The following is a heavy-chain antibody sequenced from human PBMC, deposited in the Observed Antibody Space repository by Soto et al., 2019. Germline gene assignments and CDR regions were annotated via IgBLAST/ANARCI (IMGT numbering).Heavy chain of an antibody. J-gene: IGHJ4*02. V-gene: IGHV4-59*01. CDR1: GGPISGSY. D-gene: IGHD6-19*01. CDR2: VYYTGST. CDR3: ARSVAVPGAHIDY. Sequence: SETLSLTCSVSGGPISGSYWSWIRQSPGKGLEWLGYVYYTGSTNYSPSLRSRVSISVDTSKNEFSLRLSSVTAADTAVYFCARSVAVPGAHIDYWGQGTQVTVSS.